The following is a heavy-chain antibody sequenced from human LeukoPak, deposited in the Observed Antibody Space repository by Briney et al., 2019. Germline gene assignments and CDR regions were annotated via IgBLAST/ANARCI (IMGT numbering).Heavy chain of an antibody. CDR1: GFSVSGNY. V-gene: IGHV3-23*01. CDR3: AKRASSPPGKGAFDI. J-gene: IGHJ3*02. D-gene: IGHD3-10*01. CDR2: ISGSGGST. Sequence: GGSLRLSCAVSGFSVSGNYMNWVRQAPGKGLEWVSAISGSGGSTYYADSVKGRFTISRDNSKNTLYLQMNSLRAEDTAVYYCAKRASSPPGKGAFDIWGQGTMVTVSS.